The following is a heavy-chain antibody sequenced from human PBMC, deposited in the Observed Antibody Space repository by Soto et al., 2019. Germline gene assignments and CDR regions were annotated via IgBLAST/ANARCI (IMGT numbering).Heavy chain of an antibody. CDR1: GGSISSGDYY. V-gene: IGHV4-31*03. Sequence: PSETLSLTCTVSGGSISSGDYYWSWIRQHPGKGLEWIGYIYYSGSTYYNASLKSRVTISVDTSKNQFSLRLSSVTAADTAVYYCARASGSYYQFDYWGQGTLVPVSS. CDR3: ARASGSYYQFDY. CDR2: IYYSGST. D-gene: IGHD1-26*01. J-gene: IGHJ4*02.